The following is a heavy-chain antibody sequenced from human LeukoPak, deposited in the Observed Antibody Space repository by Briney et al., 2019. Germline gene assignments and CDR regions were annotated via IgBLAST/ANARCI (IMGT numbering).Heavy chain of an antibody. Sequence: GGSLRLSCAASGITFSRFAMSWVRQAPGKGLEWVSVIYSGGSTYYADSVKGRFTISRDNSKNTLYLQMNSLRAEDTAVYYCASTGQDCSSTSCYKGHYYYYGMDVWGQGTTVTVSS. CDR2: IYSGGST. CDR3: ASTGQDCSSTSCYKGHYYYYGMDV. V-gene: IGHV3-66*01. J-gene: IGHJ6*02. D-gene: IGHD2-2*02. CDR1: GITFSRFA.